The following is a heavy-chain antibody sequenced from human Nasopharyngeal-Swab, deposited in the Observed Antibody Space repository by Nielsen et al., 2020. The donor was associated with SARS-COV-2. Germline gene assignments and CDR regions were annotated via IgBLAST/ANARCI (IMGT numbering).Heavy chain of an antibody. V-gene: IGHV1-2*06. J-gene: IGHJ4*02. CDR2: INPNSGGT. CDR3: ARDHGLYSSGWLPSNYFDY. D-gene: IGHD6-19*01. CDR1: GYTFTGYY. Sequence: ASVKVSCKASGYTFTGYYMHWVRQAPGQGLEWMGRINPNSGGTNYAQKFQGRVTMTRDTSTSTVYMELSSLRSEDTAVYYCARDHGLYSSGWLPSNYFDYWGQGTLVTVSS.